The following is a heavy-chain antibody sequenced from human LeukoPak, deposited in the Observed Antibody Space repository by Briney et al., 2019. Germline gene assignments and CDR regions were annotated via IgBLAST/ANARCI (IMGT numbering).Heavy chain of an antibody. D-gene: IGHD3-3*01. CDR1: GFTFSSYS. CDR2: ISTSSSTI. CDR3: AKHLRFLEWFFDN. J-gene: IGHJ4*02. Sequence: GGSLRLSCAASGFTFSSYSMNWVRQAPGKGLEWVSYISTSSSTIYYADSVKGRFTISRDNSKNTLYLQMNSLRADDTAVYHCAKHLRFLEWFFDNWGQGTLVIVSS. V-gene: IGHV3-48*01.